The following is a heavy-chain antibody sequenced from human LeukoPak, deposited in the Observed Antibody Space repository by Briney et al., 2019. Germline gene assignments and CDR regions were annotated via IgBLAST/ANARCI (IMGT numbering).Heavy chain of an antibody. V-gene: IGHV3-23*01. CDR2: ISGSGGST. CDR1: GFTFSSYA. J-gene: IGHJ6*02. CDR3: AKVADYYYYYGMDV. Sequence: GGSLRLSCAASGFTFSSYAMSWVRQAPGKGLEWVSSISGSGGSTYYADSVNGRFTISRDNSKNTLYLQLNSLRAEDTAVYYCAKVADYYYYYGMDVWGQGTTVTVAS.